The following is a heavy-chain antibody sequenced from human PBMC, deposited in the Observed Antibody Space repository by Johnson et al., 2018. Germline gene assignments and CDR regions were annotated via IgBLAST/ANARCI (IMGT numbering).Heavy chain of an antibody. D-gene: IGHD4-17*01. CDR3: ARVQPDLRYYYHYMDA. Sequence: QVQLVQSGAEVKNPGSSVKVSCKASGGTFTNYAINWVRQAPGQGLEWMGGILPIFGTGTYAQKFQGGVTISADKSTRTAYMGLSSLRSEDTAVYYCARVQPDLRYYYHYMDAWGKGTTVTFSS. J-gene: IGHJ6*03. V-gene: IGHV1-69*06. CDR1: GGTFTNYA. CDR2: ILPIFGTG.